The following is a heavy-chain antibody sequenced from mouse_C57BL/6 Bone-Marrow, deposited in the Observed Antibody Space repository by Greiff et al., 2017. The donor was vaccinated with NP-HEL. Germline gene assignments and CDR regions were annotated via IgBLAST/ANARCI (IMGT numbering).Heavy chain of an antibody. CDR1: GFTFSSYT. V-gene: IGHV5-9*01. CDR2: ISGGGGNT. D-gene: IGHD2-5*01. Sequence: VQLKESGGGLVKPGGSLKLSCAASGFTFSSYTMSWVRQTPEKRLEWVATISGGGGNTYYPDSVKGRFTISRDNAKNTLYLQMSSLRSEDTALYYCARRGSNYPFAYWGQGTLVTVSA. J-gene: IGHJ3*01. CDR3: ARRGSNYPFAY.